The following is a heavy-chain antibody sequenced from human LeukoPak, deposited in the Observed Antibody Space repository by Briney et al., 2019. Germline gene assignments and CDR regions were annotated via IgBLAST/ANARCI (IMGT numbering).Heavy chain of an antibody. V-gene: IGHV1-24*01. CDR1: GYTLTELS. CDR3: ATALPVRFLEWLS. Sequence: ASVMVSCKVSGYTLTELSMHWVRQAPGKGLEWMGGFDPEDGETIYAQKFQGRVTMTEDTSTDTAYMELSSLRSEDTAVYYCATALPVRFLEWLSWGQGTLVTVSS. J-gene: IGHJ5*02. CDR2: FDPEDGET. D-gene: IGHD3-3*01.